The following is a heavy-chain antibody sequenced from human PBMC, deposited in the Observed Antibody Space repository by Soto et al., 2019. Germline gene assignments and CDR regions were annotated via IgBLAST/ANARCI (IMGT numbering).Heavy chain of an antibody. CDR2: ISAYNGNK. D-gene: IGHD6-6*01. J-gene: IGHJ4*02. CDR3: ARTGGGMAARPLEY. Sequence: QVQLVKSGGEVKKPGASVEVSCRTSGYMFTTYGMSWVRQAPGQGLEWMAWISAYNGNKKYAQKFQGRVTMPTDTSTSTVSMELRNLTSDDTGTYFCARTGGGMAARPLEYWGQGTLVTVSS. V-gene: IGHV1-18*04. CDR1: GYMFTTYG.